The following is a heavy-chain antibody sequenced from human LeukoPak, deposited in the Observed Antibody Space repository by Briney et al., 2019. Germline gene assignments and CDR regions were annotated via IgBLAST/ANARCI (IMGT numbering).Heavy chain of an antibody. J-gene: IGHJ4*02. CDR1: GYNFTSYW. Sequence: GESLQISCQGSGYNFTSYWIGWVRQLPGKGLEWMGIIYPGDSDTRYSPSFQGQVTISADKSISTAYLQWSSLKASDTAMYYCARHEGIGLWELSVDYWGQGTLVTVSS. V-gene: IGHV5-51*01. CDR2: IYPGDSDT. D-gene: IGHD3-16*02. CDR3: ARHEGIGLWELSVDY.